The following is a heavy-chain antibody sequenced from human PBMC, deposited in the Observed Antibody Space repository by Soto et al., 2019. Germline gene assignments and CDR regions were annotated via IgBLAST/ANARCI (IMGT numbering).Heavy chain of an antibody. V-gene: IGHV3-21*01. D-gene: IGHD2-8*01. CDR3: AKREFVEMVYAAFDP. CDR2: ISDSGSHK. J-gene: IGHJ5*02. CDR1: GFTFSSYS. Sequence: PGGSLRLSCEASGFTFSSYSMNWVRQAPGKGLEWVSSISDSGSHKYYADSVKGRFTISRDNAKNALYLQMDSLRAEDTAVYYCAKREFVEMVYAAFDPWGQGTLVTVSS.